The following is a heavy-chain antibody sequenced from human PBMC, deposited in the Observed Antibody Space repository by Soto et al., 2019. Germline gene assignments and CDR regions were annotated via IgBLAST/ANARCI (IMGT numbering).Heavy chain of an antibody. D-gene: IGHD6-13*01. CDR1: GDSISSGGYY. CDR3: ARGGIAAAAPPDY. Sequence: SETLSLTFTVSGDSISSGGYYWSWIRQHPGKGLEWIGYIYYSGSTYYNPSLKSRVTISVDTSKNQFSLKLSPVTAADTAVYYCARGGIAAAAPPDYWGQGTLVTVSS. V-gene: IGHV4-31*03. J-gene: IGHJ4*02. CDR2: IYYSGST.